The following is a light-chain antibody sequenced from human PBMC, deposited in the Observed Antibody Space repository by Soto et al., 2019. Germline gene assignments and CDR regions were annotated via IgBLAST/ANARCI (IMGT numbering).Light chain of an antibody. Sequence: QLVLTQPPSASGTPGQRVTISCSGSSSNIGINTVNWYQHLPGTAPKLLIYNNNQRPSGVPDRFSGSKSGTSASLAISGLQSEDETDYYCAAWDDSLNGVVFGGGTKVTVL. CDR1: SSNIGINT. J-gene: IGLJ2*01. CDR2: NNN. V-gene: IGLV1-44*01. CDR3: AAWDDSLNGVV.